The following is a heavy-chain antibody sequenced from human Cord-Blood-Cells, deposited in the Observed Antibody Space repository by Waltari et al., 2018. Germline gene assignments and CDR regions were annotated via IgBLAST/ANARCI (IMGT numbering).Heavy chain of an antibody. V-gene: IGHV4-34*01. D-gene: IGHD6-13*01. CDR1: GGSFSGYS. Sequence: QVQLQQWGAGLLKPSETLSLTCAVYGGSFSGYSWSWIRQPPGRGLEWIGESNHSGSTNYNPSLKSRVTISVETSKNQFSRKRSSVTAADTAVYYCARGKTSSSWFDYWGQGTLVTVSS. CDR2: SNHSGST. CDR3: ARGKTSSSWFDY. J-gene: IGHJ4*02.